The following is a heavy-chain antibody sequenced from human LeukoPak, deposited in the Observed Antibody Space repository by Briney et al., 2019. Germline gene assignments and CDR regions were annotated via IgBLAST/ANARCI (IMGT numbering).Heavy chain of an antibody. CDR3: AKDSSRRGYSYGYPDYFDY. D-gene: IGHD5-18*01. J-gene: IGHJ4*02. CDR1: GFTFSSYG. V-gene: IGHV3-30*02. CDR2: IRYDGSNK. Sequence: GGSLRLSCAASGFTFSSYGMHWVRQAPGKGLEWVAFIRYDGSNKYYADSVKGRFTISRDNSKNTLYLQMNSLRAEDTAVYYCAKDSSRRGYSYGYPDYFDYWGQGTLVTVSS.